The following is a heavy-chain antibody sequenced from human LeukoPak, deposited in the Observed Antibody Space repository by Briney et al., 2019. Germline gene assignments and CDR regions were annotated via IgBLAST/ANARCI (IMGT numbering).Heavy chain of an antibody. CDR1: RFTFSDSY. V-gene: IGHV3-11*05. D-gene: IGHD3-10*01. J-gene: IGHJ4*02. CDR2: ISSSSSYT. CDR3: AKDFLRNMVLGFDY. Sequence: GGSLRLACAASRFTFSDSYMSWIRQATGKGLECVSYISSSSSYTNYSDSVKGRFTISRDNAKNSLYLQMNNLRAEDTAIYYCAKDFLRNMVLGFDYWGQGTLVTVSS.